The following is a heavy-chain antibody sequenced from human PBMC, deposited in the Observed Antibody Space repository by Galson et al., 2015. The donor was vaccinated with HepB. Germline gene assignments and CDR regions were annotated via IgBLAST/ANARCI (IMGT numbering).Heavy chain of an antibody. CDR1: GYTFSGYY. D-gene: IGHD1-20*01. J-gene: IGHJ6*02. V-gene: IGHV1-46*01. CDR2: INRSDGST. Sequence: SVKVSCKASGYTFSGYYIHWVRQAPGQGLEWMGIINRSDGSTSYAQKFQGRVTMTRDTSTSTVYMELSSLRSDDTAVYYCARRIIGTTGGMDGWGQGTTVTVSS. CDR3: ARRIIGTTGGMDG.